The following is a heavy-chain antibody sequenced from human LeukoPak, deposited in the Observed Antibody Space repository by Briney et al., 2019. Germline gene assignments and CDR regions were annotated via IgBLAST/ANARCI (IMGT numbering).Heavy chain of an antibody. D-gene: IGHD3-10*01. CDR1: GGSISSYY. CDR3: ATTMVRGVIIRDY. Sequence: ADTLSLTCTVSGGSISSYYWSWIRQPAGKGLEWIGRIYTSASTNYNPSLKTRVTMSVDTSKNQFSLKLSSVTAADTAVYYCATTMVRGVIIRDYWGQGTLVTVSS. V-gene: IGHV4-4*07. CDR2: IYTSAST. J-gene: IGHJ4*02.